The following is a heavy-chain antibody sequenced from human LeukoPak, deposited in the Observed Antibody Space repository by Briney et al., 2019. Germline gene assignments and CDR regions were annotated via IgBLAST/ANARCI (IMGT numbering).Heavy chain of an antibody. V-gene: IGHV3-21*01. J-gene: IGHJ4*02. D-gene: IGHD6-19*01. CDR2: ITSSSSYI. Sequence: TGGSLRLSCAASGFTFSSYSMNWVRQAPGKGLEWVSSITSSSSYIYYADSVKGRFTISRDNAKNSLYLQMNSLRAEDTAVYYCARDLRSIAVAGDYWGQGTLVTVSS. CDR3: ARDLRSIAVAGDY. CDR1: GFTFSSYS.